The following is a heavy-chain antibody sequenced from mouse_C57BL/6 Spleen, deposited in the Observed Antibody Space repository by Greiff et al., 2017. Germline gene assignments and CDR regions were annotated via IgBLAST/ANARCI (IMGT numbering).Heavy chain of an antibody. CDR1: GYTFTSYW. CDR2: IDPSDSYT. CDR3: ARSRDYGKGYFDD. Sequence: VQLQQPGAELVMPGASVKLSCKASGYTFTSYWMHWVKQRPGQGLEWIGEIDPSDSYTNYNQKFKGKSTLTVDKSSSTAYMQLSILTSEDSAVYDGARSRDYGKGYFDDWGQGTTLTVAS. J-gene: IGHJ2*01. D-gene: IGHD2-1*01. V-gene: IGHV1-69*01.